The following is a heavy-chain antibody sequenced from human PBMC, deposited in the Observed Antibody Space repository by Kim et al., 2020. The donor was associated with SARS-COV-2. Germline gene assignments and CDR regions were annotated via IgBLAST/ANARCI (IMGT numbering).Heavy chain of an antibody. D-gene: IGHD6-19*01. V-gene: IGHV3-64D*06. CDR3: VKDPSARGSSGPPL. Sequence: ADSVKGRFTISRDNSKNTLYLQMSSLRAEDTAVYYCVKDPSARGSSGPPLWGQGTLVTVSS. J-gene: IGHJ4*02.